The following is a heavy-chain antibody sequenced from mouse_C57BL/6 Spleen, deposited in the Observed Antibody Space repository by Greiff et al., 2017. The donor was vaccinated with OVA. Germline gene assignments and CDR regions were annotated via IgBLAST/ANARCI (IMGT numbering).Heavy chain of an antibody. D-gene: IGHD1-1*01. CDR1: GYTFTTYP. CDR3: ARGVYRLRYFDV. J-gene: IGHJ1*03. CDR2: FHPYNDDT. Sequence: QVHVKQSGAELVKPGASVTMSCKASGYTFTTYPIEWMKQNHGKSLEWIGNFHPYNDDTKYNEKFKGKATLTVEKSSSTVYLELSRLTSDDSAVYYCARGVYRLRYFDVWGTGTTVTVSS. V-gene: IGHV1-47*01.